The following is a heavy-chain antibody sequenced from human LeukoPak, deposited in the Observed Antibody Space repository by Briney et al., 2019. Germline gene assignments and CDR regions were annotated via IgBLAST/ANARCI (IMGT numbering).Heavy chain of an antibody. J-gene: IGHJ4*02. CDR3: AKEDYDILTGYARYPYYFDY. Sequence: GGSLRLSCAASGFTFSSYVMHWVRQAPGKGLEWVSAISGSGGSTYYADSVKGRFTISRDNSKNTLYLQMNSLRAEDTAVYYCAKEDYDILTGYARYPYYFDYWGQGTLVTVSS. CDR2: ISGSGGST. V-gene: IGHV3-23*01. CDR1: GFTFSSYV. D-gene: IGHD3-9*01.